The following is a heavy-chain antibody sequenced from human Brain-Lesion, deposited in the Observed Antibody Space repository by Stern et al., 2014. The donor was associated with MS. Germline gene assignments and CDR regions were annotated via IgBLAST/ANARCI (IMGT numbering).Heavy chain of an antibody. V-gene: IGHV1-2*02. J-gene: IGHJ6*02. D-gene: IGHD3-10*01. CDR2: INPNSGGT. Sequence: QVQLGQSGAEVKKPGASVKVSCKASGYTFTGYYMYWARQAPGQGLEWMGWINPNSGGTPYAQKFQGRVTMTRDTSITTAYMELSRLRSDDTAVYYCARGYYGSGRPQKGMDVWGQGTTVTVSS. CDR3: ARGYYGSGRPQKGMDV. CDR1: GYTFTGYY.